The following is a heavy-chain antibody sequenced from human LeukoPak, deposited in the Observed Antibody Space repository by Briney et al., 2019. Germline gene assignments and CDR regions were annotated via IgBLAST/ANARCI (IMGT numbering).Heavy chain of an antibody. J-gene: IGHJ4*02. D-gene: IGHD5-18*01. Sequence: SETLFLTCTVSGGSISSYYWSWIRQSPGEGLEWIGYIHYRGSTNYNPSLKSRVTISVDTSKNQFSLKLSSLTAADTAVYYCARSVLGYSYGLHIDYWGQGTLVTVSS. V-gene: IGHV4-59*01. CDR2: IHYRGST. CDR3: ARSVLGYSYGLHIDY. CDR1: GGSISSYY.